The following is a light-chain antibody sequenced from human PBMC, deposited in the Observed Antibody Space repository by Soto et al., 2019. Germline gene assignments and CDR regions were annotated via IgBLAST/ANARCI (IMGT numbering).Light chain of an antibody. J-gene: IGLJ1*01. CDR3: CSYAGRSTHV. CDR2: GAT. Sequence: QSALTQPASVSGSPGQSITISCIGTSSDIGTYNLVSWYQQHPGKAPKLMIYGATTRPSGISDRFSGSRSGNTASLTISGLQAEDEGDYYCCSYAGRSTHVFGTGTKVTVL. CDR1: SSDIGTYNL. V-gene: IGLV2-23*01.